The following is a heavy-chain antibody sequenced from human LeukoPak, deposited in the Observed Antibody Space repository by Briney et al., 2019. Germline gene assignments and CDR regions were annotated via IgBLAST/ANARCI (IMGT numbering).Heavy chain of an antibody. CDR1: GRSFSTWS. CDR2: ISSDGDYT. J-gene: IGHJ4*02. CDR3: ASRLCSNGICSFDN. D-gene: IGHD2-8*01. Sequence: GGSLRLSCAASGRSFSTWSMNWVRQAPGKGLEWVSSISSDGDYTYHADSVKGRFTISRDNAKNSLHLHMNSLRVEDTAVYYCASRLCSNGICSFDNWGQGILVTVSP. V-gene: IGHV3-21*01.